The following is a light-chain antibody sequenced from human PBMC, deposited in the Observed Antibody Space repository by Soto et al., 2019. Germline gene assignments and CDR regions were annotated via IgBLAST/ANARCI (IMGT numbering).Light chain of an antibody. CDR2: GAS. CDR3: QQYSGSPLT. V-gene: IGKV3-20*01. CDR1: QSVSSS. J-gene: IGKJ4*01. Sequence: EIVLTQSPGTLSLSPGERGTLSCRASQSVSSSLAWYQQKPGQAPRLLIYGASFRATDIPDRFSGSGSGTGFTLTISRLESEDFAVYYCQQYSGSPLTFGGGTKVDIK.